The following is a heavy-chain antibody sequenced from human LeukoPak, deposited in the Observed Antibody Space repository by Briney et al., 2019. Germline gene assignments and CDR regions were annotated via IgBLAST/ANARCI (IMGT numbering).Heavy chain of an antibody. D-gene: IGHD6-19*01. CDR3: AKAGGPYSSGWYLKDY. CDR1: GLTFSSYA. Sequence: GGSLRLSCAASGLTFSSYAMSWVRQAPGKGLEWVSAISGSGGSTYYADSVKGRFTISRDNSKNTLYLQMNSLRAEDTAVYYCAKAGGPYSSGWYLKDYWGQGTLVTVSS. J-gene: IGHJ4*02. CDR2: ISGSGGST. V-gene: IGHV3-23*01.